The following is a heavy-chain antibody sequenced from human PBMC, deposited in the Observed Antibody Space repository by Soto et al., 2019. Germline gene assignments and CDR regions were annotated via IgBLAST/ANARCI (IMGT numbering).Heavy chain of an antibody. V-gene: IGHV3-53*04. CDR2: IYSGGDT. D-gene: IGHD3-10*01. J-gene: IGHJ6*04. Sequence: EVQLVESGGGLVQPGGSLRLPCTASGFAVRQNYMTWVRQAPGKGLEWVSLIYSGGDTAYADSVKGRFTISRHTSQNTLYLQMNSLRAEDTAVYYCARKTDTIPSGGDVWGKGTAVTVSS. CDR1: GFAVRQNY. CDR3: ARKTDTIPSGGDV.